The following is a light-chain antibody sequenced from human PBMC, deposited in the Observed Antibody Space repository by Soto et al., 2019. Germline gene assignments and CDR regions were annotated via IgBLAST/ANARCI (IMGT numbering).Light chain of an antibody. CDR1: QGITNN. Sequence: DIQMTQSPSAMSASVGDRVTITCRASQGITNNLAWFQQRPGKVPRRLIYFASTLQSGVPSRFSGSESETEFPLTISALEPEDFPTYSCLQFNSSPWTFGQGPNVEIK. CDR2: FAS. CDR3: LQFNSSPWT. J-gene: IGKJ1*01. V-gene: IGKV1-17*03.